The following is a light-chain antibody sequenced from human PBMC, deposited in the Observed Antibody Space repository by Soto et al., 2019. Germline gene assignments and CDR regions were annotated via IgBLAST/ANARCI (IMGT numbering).Light chain of an antibody. V-gene: IGKV3-20*01. CDR1: QSVTSSY. J-gene: IGKJ1*01. CDR2: GAS. CDR3: QQYGTSRQT. Sequence: DIVLTQSPGTLSLSPGERATLSCRASQSVTSSYVAWYQQKPGQAPRLLIYGASSRATGIPDRFTGSVSGTDFTLTVSRLEPEDFAVYYCQQYGTSRQTFGQGTKVEVK.